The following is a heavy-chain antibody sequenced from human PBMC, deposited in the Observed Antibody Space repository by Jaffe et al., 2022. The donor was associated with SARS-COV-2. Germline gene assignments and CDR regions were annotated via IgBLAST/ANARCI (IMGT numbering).Heavy chain of an antibody. CDR1: GGSFSGYY. CDR3: ARGVRYGRTRRMYYFDY. J-gene: IGHJ4*02. V-gene: IGHV4-34*01. CDR2: INHSGST. Sequence: QVQLQQWGAGLLKPSETLSLTCAVYGGSFSGYYWSWIRQPPGKGLEWIGEINHSGSTNYNPSLKSRVTISVDTSKNQFSLKLSSVTAADTAVYYCARGVRYGRTRRMYYFDYWGQGTLVTVSS. D-gene: IGHD5-18*01.